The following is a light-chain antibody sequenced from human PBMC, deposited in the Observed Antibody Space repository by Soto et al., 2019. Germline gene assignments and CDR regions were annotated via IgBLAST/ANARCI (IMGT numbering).Light chain of an antibody. Sequence: QSALTQPPSASGSPGQSVTISCTGTSSDVGTYDFVSWYHQHPGKAPKLLIYEVSKRPSGVPDRFSGSNSGNTASLTVSGLQAEDEADYYCSSYAGSNSYVFGTGTKLTVL. CDR1: SSDVGTYDF. CDR3: SSYAGSNSYV. CDR2: EVS. J-gene: IGLJ1*01. V-gene: IGLV2-8*01.